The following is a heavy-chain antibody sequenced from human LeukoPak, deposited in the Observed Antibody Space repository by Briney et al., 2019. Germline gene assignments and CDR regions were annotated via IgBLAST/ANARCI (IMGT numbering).Heavy chain of an antibody. V-gene: IGHV1-69*13. CDR2: IIPIFGTA. J-gene: IGHJ5*02. D-gene: IGHD3-3*01. CDR1: GGTFSSYA. Sequence: SVKVSCKASGGTFSSYAISWVRQAPGQGLEWMGGIIPIFGTANYAQKFQGRVTITADESTSTAYMELSRLRSDDTAVYYCARDRVYYDFWSGHQNWFDPWGQGTLVTVSS. CDR3: ARDRVYYDFWSGHQNWFDP.